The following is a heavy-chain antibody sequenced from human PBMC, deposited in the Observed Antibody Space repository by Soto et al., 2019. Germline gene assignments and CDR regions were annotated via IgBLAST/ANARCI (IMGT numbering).Heavy chain of an antibody. CDR1: GFTVSSKY. V-gene: IGHV3-66*01. Sequence: EVQLVESGGGLVQPGGSLRLSCAASGFTVSSKYMSWVRQAPGKGLEWVSVIYSGGTTYYADSVKGRFTISRDNSKNALYLQMDSLRAEDTALYYCSCARGEPLVWGFDYWGQGTLVTVSS. CDR2: IYSGGTT. D-gene: IGHD6-13*01. CDR3: SCARGEPLVWGFDY. J-gene: IGHJ4*02.